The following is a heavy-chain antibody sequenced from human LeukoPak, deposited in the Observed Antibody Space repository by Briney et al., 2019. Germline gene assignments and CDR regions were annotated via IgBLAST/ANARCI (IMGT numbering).Heavy chain of an antibody. D-gene: IGHD1/OR15-1a*01. J-gene: IGHJ4*02. Sequence: GGSLRLSCAASGFTFSGFYMTWIRQAPGRGLEWISYISTTGSDISYADPVKGRFTISRDNVKNSLYLQMNSLTAEDTAVYYCAKTARTLDYWGQGTLVTVSS. CDR3: AKTARTLDY. CDR1: GFTFSGFY. V-gene: IGHV3-11*01. CDR2: ISTTGSDI.